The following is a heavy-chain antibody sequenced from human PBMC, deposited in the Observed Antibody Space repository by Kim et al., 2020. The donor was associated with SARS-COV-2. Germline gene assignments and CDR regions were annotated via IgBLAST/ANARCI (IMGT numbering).Heavy chain of an antibody. D-gene: IGHD2-15*01. CDR3: AGDGKTDIVVVVAATDYYYGMDG. CDR1: GGTFSSYA. V-gene: IGHV1-69*04. Sequence: SVKVSCKASGGTFSSYAISWVRQAPGQGLEWMGRIIPILGIANYAQKFQGRVTITSDKSTSTAYMELSSLRSEDTAVYYCAGDGKTDIVVVVAATDYYYGMDGWGQGTTVTVSS. CDR2: IIPILGIA. J-gene: IGHJ6*02.